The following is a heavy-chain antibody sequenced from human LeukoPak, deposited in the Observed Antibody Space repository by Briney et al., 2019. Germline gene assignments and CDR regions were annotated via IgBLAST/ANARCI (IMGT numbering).Heavy chain of an antibody. V-gene: IGHV3-21*06. Sequence: GGSLRLSCAASGFTFSSYSMNWVRQAPGKGLEWVSSTSSSSSYIYYADSVKGRFTISRDNARTSLYLQMNSLRAEDTAVYYCAIPPLSGTGSSRPLAGMDVWGQGTTVTVSS. J-gene: IGHJ6*02. D-gene: IGHD3-10*01. CDR1: GFTFSSYS. CDR3: AIPPLSGTGSSRPLAGMDV. CDR2: TSSSSSYI.